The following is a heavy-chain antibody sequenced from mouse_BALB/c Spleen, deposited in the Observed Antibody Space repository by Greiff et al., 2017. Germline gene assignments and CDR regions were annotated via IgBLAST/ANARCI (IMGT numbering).Heavy chain of an antibody. D-gene: IGHD1-1*01. J-gene: IGHJ3*01. CDR2: IRSKSNNYAT. Sequence: EVKLQESGGGLVQPKGSLKLSCAASGFTFNTYAMNWVRQAPGKGLEWVARIRSKSNNYATYYADSVKDRFTISRDDSQSMLYLQMNNLKTEDTAMYYCGRQEDYYGAAWFAYWGQGTLVTVSA. V-gene: IGHV10-1*02. CDR1: GFTFNTYA. CDR3: GRQEDYYGAAWFAY.